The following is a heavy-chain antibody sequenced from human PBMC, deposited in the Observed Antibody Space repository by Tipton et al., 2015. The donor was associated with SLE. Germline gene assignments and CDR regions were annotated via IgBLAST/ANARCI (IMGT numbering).Heavy chain of an antibody. CDR3: ASGARQPDYYYYMDV. J-gene: IGHJ6*03. CDR1: GFTFSSYA. V-gene: IGHV3-48*03. CDR2: ISSSGSTI. Sequence: SLRLSCAASGFTFSSYAMSWVRQAPGKGLEWVSYISSSGSTIYYADSVKGRFTISRDNAKNSLYLQMNSLRAEDTAVYYCASGARQPDYYYYMDVWGKGTTVTVSS. D-gene: IGHD1-26*01.